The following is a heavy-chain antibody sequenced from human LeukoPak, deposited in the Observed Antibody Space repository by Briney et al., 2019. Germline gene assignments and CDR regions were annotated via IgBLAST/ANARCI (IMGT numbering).Heavy chain of an antibody. D-gene: IGHD5-24*01. CDR1: WFPVSSNY. V-gene: IGHV3-53*01. Sequence: GGSLRLSCAASWFPVSSNYMSWVRQAPGKGLEWVSVIYSGGSTYYADSVQGRFTISRDNSKNTLYLQMNSLRAEDTAVYYCASGLRDGYNPFDYWGQGTLVTVSS. J-gene: IGHJ4*02. CDR2: IYSGGST. CDR3: ASGLRDGYNPFDY.